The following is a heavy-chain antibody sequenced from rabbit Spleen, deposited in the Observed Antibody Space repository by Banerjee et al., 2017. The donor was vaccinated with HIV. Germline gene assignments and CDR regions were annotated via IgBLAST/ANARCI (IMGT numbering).Heavy chain of an antibody. CDR3: ASDVGGSGSYSRL. Sequence: QEQLVESGGDLVKPGASLTLTCTASGFSFSSTSYMCWVRQAPGKGLEWIACIAGGSSGITHYASWAKGRFTISKTSSTTVTLQLNSLTAADTATYFCASDVGGSGSYSRLWGPGTLVTVS. CDR1: GFSFSSTSY. CDR2: IAGGSSGIT. V-gene: IGHV1S45*01. D-gene: IGHD1-1*01. J-gene: IGHJ6*01.